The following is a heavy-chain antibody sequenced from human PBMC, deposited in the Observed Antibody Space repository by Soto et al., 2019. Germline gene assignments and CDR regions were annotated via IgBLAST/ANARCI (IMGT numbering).Heavy chain of an antibody. D-gene: IGHD6-13*01. CDR3: TRHEAGAAADRPLDY. J-gene: IGHJ4*02. CDR1: GGSVRSSTYY. CDR2: IYYSGRT. V-gene: IGHV4-39*01. Sequence: SETLSLTCTVSGGSVRSSTYYWGWIRQAPGKGLEWIASIYYSGRTHNNPALKSRVTMSVDTYTNQFSLKMNAVTAADTAVYYCTRHEAGAAADRPLDYWGQGTLVT.